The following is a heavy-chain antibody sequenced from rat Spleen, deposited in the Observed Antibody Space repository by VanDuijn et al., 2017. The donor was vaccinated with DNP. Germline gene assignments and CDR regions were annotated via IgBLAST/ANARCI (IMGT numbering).Heavy chain of an antibody. Sequence: EVQLVESGGGLVQPGRSLKLSCAASGFTFSAYYMAWVRQAPAKGLEWVAYIGSAAYAPYYGDSVKGRFTISRDNAKSTLYLQMNSLRSEDMATYYCAREREYMFDYWGQGVMVTVSS. J-gene: IGHJ2*01. CDR1: GFTFSAYY. D-gene: IGHD1-11*01. V-gene: IGHV5-27*01. CDR2: IGSAAYAP. CDR3: AREREYMFDY.